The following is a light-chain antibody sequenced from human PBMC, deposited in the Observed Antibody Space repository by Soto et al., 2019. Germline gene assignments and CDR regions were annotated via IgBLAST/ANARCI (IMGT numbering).Light chain of an antibody. J-gene: IGKJ2*03. CDR1: QSVNSKY. Sequence: ELALTQSPGTLSLSPGERATLSCRASQSVNSKYLAWDQQKPGQAPRLLIYSASNRATGISDRFSGSGSGTDFTLIISSLEPEDFAGDYCQQYGSSPPYSFGQGTRLEIK. V-gene: IGKV3-20*01. CDR2: SAS. CDR3: QQYGSSPPYS.